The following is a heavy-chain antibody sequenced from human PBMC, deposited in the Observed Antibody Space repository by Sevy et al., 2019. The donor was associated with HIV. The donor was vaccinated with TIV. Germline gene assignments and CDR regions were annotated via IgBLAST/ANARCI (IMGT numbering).Heavy chain of an antibody. J-gene: IGHJ4*02. CDR1: ADTFSSYA. CDR3: ARGGIGDYSKYFEY. CDR2: IIPSFGTT. D-gene: IGHD4-4*01. V-gene: IGHV1-69*13. Sequence: ASVKVSCKASADTFSSYAINWVRQAPGQGLEWMGGIIPSFGTTKYGQRFQGRVTITAVESTSTAYMERSSLRSEDSAVFYCARGGIGDYSKYFEYWGQGTLVTVSS.